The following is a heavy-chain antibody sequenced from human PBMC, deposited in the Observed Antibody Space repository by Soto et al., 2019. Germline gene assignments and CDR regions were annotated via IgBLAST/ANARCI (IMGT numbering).Heavy chain of an antibody. V-gene: IGHV1-46*03. CDR2: INPSSGTI. Sequence: QVQLVQSGAEVKKPGASVKVSCKASGYTFTRHYMHWVRQAPGQGLEWLGIINPSSGTISHAQKFQGRVTMPRDTSTSSVYMELSSLKSEDTAVYYCTRGLERYYFDYWGQGTLVTVSS. CDR1: GYTFTRHY. J-gene: IGHJ4*02. CDR3: TRGLERYYFDY. D-gene: IGHD3-3*01.